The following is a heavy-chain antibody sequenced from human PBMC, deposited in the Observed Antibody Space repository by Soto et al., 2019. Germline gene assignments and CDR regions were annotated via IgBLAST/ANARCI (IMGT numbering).Heavy chain of an antibody. CDR1: GFTFSSYW. J-gene: IGHJ4*02. D-gene: IGHD1-26*01. CDR2: INSEGTTT. Sequence: EVQLVESGGGLVQPGGSLRLSCTASGFTFSSYWMHWVRQAPGKGLVWVSRINSEGTTTTYADSVKGRFTISRDKAKDTLFLHSNRLRDADTAECYWGRAPGGAGIVDYWGLGTLVTVSS. V-gene: IGHV3-74*02. CDR3: GRAPGGAGIVDY.